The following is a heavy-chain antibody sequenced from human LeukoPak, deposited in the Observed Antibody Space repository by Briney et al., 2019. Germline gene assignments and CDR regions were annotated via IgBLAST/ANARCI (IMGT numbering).Heavy chain of an antibody. CDR2: ISGSGGST. CDR3: AKGPEPSSWPEDYFDY. CDR1: GLSFSTAW. D-gene: IGHD6-13*01. J-gene: IGHJ4*02. V-gene: IGHV3-23*01. Sequence: GGSLRLSCAASGLSFSTAWMSWVRQAPGKGLEWVSAISGSGGSTYYADSVKGRFTISRDNSKNTLYLQMNSLRAEDTAVYYCAKGPEPSSWPEDYFDYWGQGTLVTVSS.